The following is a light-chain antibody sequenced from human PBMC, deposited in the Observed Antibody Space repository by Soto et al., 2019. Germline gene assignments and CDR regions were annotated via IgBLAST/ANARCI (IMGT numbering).Light chain of an antibody. V-gene: IGKV1-5*03. CDR2: KAS. J-gene: IGKJ4*01. Sequence: DIQMTQSPSTLSASVGDRVTITCRASQSISSWLAWYQQKPGKAPKLLIYKASSLERGVPSRFSGSGSGTEFTLTISSLQPDDFATNYCQQYNSYPLTFGGGTKVDIK. CDR1: QSISSW. CDR3: QQYNSYPLT.